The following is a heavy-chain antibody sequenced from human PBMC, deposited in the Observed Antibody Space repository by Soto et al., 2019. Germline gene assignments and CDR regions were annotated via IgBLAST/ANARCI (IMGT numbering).Heavy chain of an antibody. D-gene: IGHD3-22*01. J-gene: IGHJ4*02. Sequence: SETLSLACTVSGGSISSGDYYWSWIRQPPGKGLEWIGYIYYSGSTNYNPSLKSRVTISVDTSKNQFSLKLSSVAAADTVVYYCMLGSGWKDFAYWGRGTLVTVSS. CDR2: IYYSGST. V-gene: IGHV4-61*08. CDR1: GGSISSGDYY. CDR3: MLGSGWKDFAY.